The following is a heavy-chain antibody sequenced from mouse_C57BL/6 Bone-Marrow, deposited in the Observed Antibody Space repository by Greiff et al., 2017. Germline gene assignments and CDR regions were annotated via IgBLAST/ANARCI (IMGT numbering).Heavy chain of an antibody. J-gene: IGHJ2*01. V-gene: IGHV1-82*01. Sequence: VQLQQSGPELVKPGASVKISCKASGYAFSSSWMNWVKQRPGKGLEWIGRIYPGDGDTNYNGKFKGKATLTADKSSSTAYMQLSSLTSEDSAVYFCAYYGSSYEGAFDYWGQGTTLTVSS. CDR3: AYYGSSYEGAFDY. D-gene: IGHD1-1*01. CDR2: IYPGDGDT. CDR1: GYAFSSSW.